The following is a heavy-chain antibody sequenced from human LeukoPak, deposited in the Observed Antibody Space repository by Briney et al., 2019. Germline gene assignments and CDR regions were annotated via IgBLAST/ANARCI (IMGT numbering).Heavy chain of an antibody. CDR1: GFTFSIYW. CDR2: IKQDGSER. J-gene: IGHJ4*02. CDR3: ARDSPNYDFWSGYLGY. D-gene: IGHD3-3*01. V-gene: IGHV3-7*01. Sequence: GGSLRLSCAASGFTFSIYWMSWVRQAPGKGLEWVANIKQDGSERYYVDSVKGRFTISRDNAKNSLYLQMNSLRAEDTAVYYCARDSPNYDFWSGYLGYWGQGTLVTVSS.